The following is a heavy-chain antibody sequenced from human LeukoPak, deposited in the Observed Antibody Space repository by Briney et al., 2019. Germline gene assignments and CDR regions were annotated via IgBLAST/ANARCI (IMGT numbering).Heavy chain of an antibody. CDR3: TTRMSSGYPPDS. J-gene: IGHJ4*02. CDR1: GFTFSNAW. D-gene: IGHD3-22*01. CDR2: IKSKTYGGTT. Sequence: GGSLRLSCAASGFTFSNAWMSWVRQAAGRGVEWVGRIKSKTYGGTTDYAAHGKGKFTISRDNSKNTLYLQMNSLKTEDTALYYCTTRMSSGYPPDSWGQGTLVTVSS. V-gene: IGHV3-15*01.